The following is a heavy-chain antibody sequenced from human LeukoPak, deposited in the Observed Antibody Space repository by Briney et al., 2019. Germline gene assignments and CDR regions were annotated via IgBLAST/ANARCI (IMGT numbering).Heavy chain of an antibody. CDR1: GGSISSSSYY. Sequence: SETLSLTCTVSGGSISSSSYYWGWLRQPPGKGLEWIGSIYYSGSTYYNPSLKSRVTISVDTSKNQFSLKLSSVTAADTAVYYCARDSSGYYYFYWGQGTLVTVSS. V-gene: IGHV4-39*07. J-gene: IGHJ4*02. CDR3: ARDSSGYYYFY. CDR2: IYYSGST. D-gene: IGHD3-22*01.